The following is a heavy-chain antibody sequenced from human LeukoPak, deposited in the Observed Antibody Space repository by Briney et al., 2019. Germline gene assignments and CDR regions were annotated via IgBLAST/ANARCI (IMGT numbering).Heavy chain of an antibody. CDR2: IRYDGSNK. J-gene: IGHJ6*03. V-gene: IGHV3-30*02. Sequence: GGSLRLSCAASGFTFSSYGMHWVRQAPGKGLEWVAFIRYDGSNKYYADSVKGRFTISRDNSKNTLYLQMNSLRAEDTAVYYCAKDSVTASYYYYYMDVWGKGTTVTVSS. CDR3: AKDSVTASYYYYYMDV. D-gene: IGHD5/OR15-5a*01. CDR1: GFTFSSYG.